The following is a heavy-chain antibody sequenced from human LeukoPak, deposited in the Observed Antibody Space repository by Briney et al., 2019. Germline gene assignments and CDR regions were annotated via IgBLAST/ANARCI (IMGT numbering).Heavy chain of an antibody. D-gene: IGHD4-17*01. CDR3: AGDYGDHP. Sequence: SGGSLRLSCAASGFTFSSSAMSWVRQAPGKGLEWVAVISYDGSNKYYADSVKGRFTISRDNSKNTLYLQMNSLRAEDTAVYYCAGDYGDHPWGQGTLVTVSS. CDR1: GFTFSSSA. J-gene: IGHJ5*02. V-gene: IGHV3-30-3*01. CDR2: ISYDGSNK.